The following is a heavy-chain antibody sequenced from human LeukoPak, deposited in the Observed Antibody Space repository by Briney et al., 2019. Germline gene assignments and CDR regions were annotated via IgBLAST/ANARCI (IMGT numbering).Heavy chain of an antibody. V-gene: IGHV1-24*01. J-gene: IGHJ4*02. CDR3: ARGPAKLPMYYFDY. CDR2: FDPEDGET. CDR1: GYTLTELS. D-gene: IGHD1-7*01. Sequence: ASVKVSCKVSGYTLTELSMHWVRQAPGKGLEWMGGFDPEDGETIYAQKLQGRVTMTTDTSTSTAYMELRSLRSDDTAVYYCARGPAKLPMYYFDYWGQGTLVTVSS.